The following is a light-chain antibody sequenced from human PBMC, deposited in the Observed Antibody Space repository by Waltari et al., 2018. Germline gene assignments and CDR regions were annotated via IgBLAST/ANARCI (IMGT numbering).Light chain of an antibody. CDR1: QNLPTF. J-gene: IGKJ3*01. V-gene: IGKV3-11*01. CDR2: DAF. Sequence: EIVLTQSPVTLSLSPGERATLPCRASQNLPTFLAWYQHRPGQPPRLLIYDAFYRATGIPARFSGSGSGTDFTLSISSLEPEDFAVYFCQQRSDWPPFTFGPGTRVDI. CDR3: QQRSDWPPFT.